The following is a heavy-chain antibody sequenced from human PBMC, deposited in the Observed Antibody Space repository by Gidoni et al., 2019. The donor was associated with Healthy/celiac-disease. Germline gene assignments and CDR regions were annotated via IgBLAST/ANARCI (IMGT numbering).Heavy chain of an antibody. J-gene: IGHJ3*02. CDR1: GFTFDDYA. Sequence: EVQLVASGGGLVQPGRSLRLSCAASGFTFDDYAMHWVRQAPGKGLEWVSGISWNSGSIGYADSVKGRFTISRDNAKNSLYLQMNSLRAEDTALYYCAKDISQRWLQFDAFDIWGQGTMVTVSS. V-gene: IGHV3-9*01. CDR2: ISWNSGSI. CDR3: AKDISQRWLQFDAFDI. D-gene: IGHD5-12*01.